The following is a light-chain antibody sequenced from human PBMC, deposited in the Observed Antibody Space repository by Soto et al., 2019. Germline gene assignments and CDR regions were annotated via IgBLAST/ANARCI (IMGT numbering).Light chain of an antibody. V-gene: IGLV3-21*02. Sequence: SSELTQPPSVSVAPGQTPRITCGGSNIGSRGVHWYQQKPGQAPVLVVYDDSDRPSGIPERFSGSNSGNTATLTISRVEAGDEADYYCQVWDNSSDPPVVFGGGTKLTVL. CDR3: QVWDNSSDPPVV. J-gene: IGLJ2*01. CDR2: DDS. CDR1: NIGSRG.